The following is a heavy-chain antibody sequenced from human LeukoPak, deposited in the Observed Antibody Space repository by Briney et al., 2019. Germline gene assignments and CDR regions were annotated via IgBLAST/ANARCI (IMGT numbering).Heavy chain of an antibody. V-gene: IGHV3-13*01. D-gene: IGHD6-13*01. CDR1: GFTFSNYD. CDR2: IGTAGDT. Sequence: GGPLRLSCAASGFTFSNYDMRWVRQAEGKGLEWVSGIGTAGDTYYPASVKGRFTISRENAKNSLYLQMNRLSAGDTAVYYCASSPAYSSSWYAIDNWGQGTLVTVSS. CDR3: ASSPAYSSSWYAIDN. J-gene: IGHJ4*02.